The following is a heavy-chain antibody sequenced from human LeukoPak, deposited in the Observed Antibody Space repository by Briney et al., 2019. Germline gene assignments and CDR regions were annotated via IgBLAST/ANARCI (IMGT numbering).Heavy chain of an antibody. CDR1: GYTFTSYD. D-gene: IGHD3-10*01. V-gene: IGHV1-8*03. J-gene: IGHJ6*02. CDR2: MNPNSGNT. CDR3: ARTARGAAFGEPYYYGMDV. Sequence: GASVKVSCKASGYTFTSYDINWVRQATGQGLEWMGWMNPNSGNTGYAQKFQGRVTITADKSTSTAYMELSSLRSEDTAVYYCARTARGAAFGEPYYYGMDVWGQGTTVTVSS.